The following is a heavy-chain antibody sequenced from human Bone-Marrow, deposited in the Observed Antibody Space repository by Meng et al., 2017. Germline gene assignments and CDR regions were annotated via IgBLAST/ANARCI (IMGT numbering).Heavy chain of an antibody. J-gene: IGHJ4*02. CDR2: FSGSGDWT. D-gene: IGHD1-26*01. Sequence: EVQLLESGGGLVQPGGSLRLSCAASGFTFSSYAISWVRQAPGKGLEWVSTFSGSGDWTTYADSVKGRFTISRDNSKNTLYLQMNSLRAEDTAVYSCAKSLGSNYFDYWGQGTLVTVSS. CDR3: AKSLGSNYFDY. V-gene: IGHV3-23*01. CDR1: GFTFSSYA.